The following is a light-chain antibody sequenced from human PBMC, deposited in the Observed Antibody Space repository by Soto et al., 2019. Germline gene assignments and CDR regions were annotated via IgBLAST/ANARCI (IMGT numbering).Light chain of an antibody. CDR3: QQSYSTLLT. CDR2: AAS. V-gene: IGKV1-39*01. Sequence: IHMTQSPSSLSASVGDRVTITCRASQSISSYLNWYQQKPGKAPKLLIYAASSLQSGVPSRFSGSGSGTDFTLTISSLQPEDFATYYCQQSYSTLLTFGGGTKVDI. CDR1: QSISSY. J-gene: IGKJ4*01.